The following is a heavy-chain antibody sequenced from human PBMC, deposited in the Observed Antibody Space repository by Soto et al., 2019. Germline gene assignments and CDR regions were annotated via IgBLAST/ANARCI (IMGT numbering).Heavy chain of an antibody. J-gene: IGHJ6*02. CDR2: VWSDGNKQ. D-gene: IGHD6-19*01. CDR3: ASGPPSSGWYRNIYYCYGLDA. V-gene: IGHV3-33*01. CDR1: GFTFSTHA. Sequence: QVQLLETGGGAVQPGRSLRLSCVASGFTFSTHAMHWVRQAPGKGLEGVAVVWSDGNKQYYADSVMGRFTISRDNSRNTLYLQMNSLRAEDTTLYFCASGPPSSGWYRNIYYCYGLDAWGQGTTVTVTS.